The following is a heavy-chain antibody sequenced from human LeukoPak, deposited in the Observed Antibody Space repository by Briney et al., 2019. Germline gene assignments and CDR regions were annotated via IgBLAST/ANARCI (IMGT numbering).Heavy chain of an antibody. J-gene: IGHJ3*02. V-gene: IGHV4-39*01. Sequence: SETLSLTCTVSGGSISSSSYYWGWIRQPPGKGLEWIGSIYYSGSTYYNPSLKSRVTISVDTSKNQFSLKLSSVTAADTAVYYCARKGDIVVVPAVARDAFDIWGQGTMVTVSS. CDR1: GGSISSSSYY. D-gene: IGHD2-2*01. CDR2: IYYSGST. CDR3: ARKGDIVVVPAVARDAFDI.